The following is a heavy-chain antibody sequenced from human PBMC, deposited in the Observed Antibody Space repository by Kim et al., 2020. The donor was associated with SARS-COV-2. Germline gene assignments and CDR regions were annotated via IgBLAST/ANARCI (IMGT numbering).Heavy chain of an antibody. J-gene: IGHJ4*02. V-gene: IGHV3-23*01. Sequence: EAGKGRFTISRDKSKNTLYLQMNSLRAEDTAVYYCAKVEGVLLWFGEFDYWGQGTLVTVSS. D-gene: IGHD3-10*01. CDR3: AKVEGVLLWFGEFDY.